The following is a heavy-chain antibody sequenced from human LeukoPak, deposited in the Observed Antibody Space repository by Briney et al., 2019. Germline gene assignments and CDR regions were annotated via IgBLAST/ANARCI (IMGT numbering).Heavy chain of an antibody. CDR3: ARAYSPPITMAVEAPDY. CDR2: ITSTSSYI. J-gene: IGHJ4*02. CDR1: GFTFSSYT. D-gene: IGHD3-22*01. Sequence: GGSLRLSCAASGFTFSSYTMNWVRQTPGKGLEWVSSITSTSSYIYYADSMKGRFTISRDNAKNSLYLQMNSLRAEDTAVYYCARAYSPPITMAVEAPDYWGQGTLVTVSS. V-gene: IGHV3-21*06.